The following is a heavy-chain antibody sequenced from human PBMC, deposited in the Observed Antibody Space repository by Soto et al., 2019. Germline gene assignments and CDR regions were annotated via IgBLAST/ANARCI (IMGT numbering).Heavy chain of an antibody. D-gene: IGHD2-15*01. CDR2: IYYSGST. Sequence: QVQLQESGPGLVKPSETLSLTCTVSGGSISSYYWSWIRQPPGKGLEWIGYIYYSGSTNYNPSLQSRVTISVDTSKNQFSLKLSSVTAADTAVYYCARLDPREVGWFDPWGQGTLVTVSS. V-gene: IGHV4-59*01. J-gene: IGHJ5*02. CDR1: GGSISSYY. CDR3: ARLDPREVGWFDP.